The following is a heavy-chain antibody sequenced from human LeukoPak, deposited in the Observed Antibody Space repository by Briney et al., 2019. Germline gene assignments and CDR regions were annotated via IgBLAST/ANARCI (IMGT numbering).Heavy chain of an antibody. V-gene: IGHV3-72*01. Sequence: GGSLRLSCAASGFTFSDHYMDWVRQAPGKGLEWAGRTRNKANSYTTEHAASVKGRFTISRDDSKNSLYLQMNSLKTEDTAVYYCARRNWNAHDYWGQGTLVTVSS. D-gene: IGHD1-1*01. J-gene: IGHJ4*02. CDR3: ARRNWNAHDY. CDR1: GFTFSDHY. CDR2: TRNKANSYTT.